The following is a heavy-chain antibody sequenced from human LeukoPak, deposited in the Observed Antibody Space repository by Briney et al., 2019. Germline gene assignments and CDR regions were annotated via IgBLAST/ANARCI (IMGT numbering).Heavy chain of an antibody. J-gene: IGHJ4*02. CDR3: GRGGIAAAASGIDY. CDR1: GGSISSYY. D-gene: IGHD6-13*01. Sequence: KPSETLSLTCTVSGGSISSYYWSWIRQPPGKGLEWIGYIYQNGNTYYNPSLKSRVTISVDRSKNQFSLNLSSVTAADTAVYYCGRGGIAAAASGIDYWGQGTLVAVSS. CDR2: IYQNGNT. V-gene: IGHV4-59*12.